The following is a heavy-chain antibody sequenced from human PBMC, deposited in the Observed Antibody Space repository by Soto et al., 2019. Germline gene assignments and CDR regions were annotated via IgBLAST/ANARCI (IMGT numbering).Heavy chain of an antibody. CDR3: AREGSIFGVVITPPTVWFDP. J-gene: IGHJ5*02. V-gene: IGHV1-69*05. Sequence: SVKVSCKPSGYTFTAYYIHWLRQVPGQGLEWMGWINPIFGTANYAQKFQGRVTITTDKSTSTAYMELSSLRSEDTAVYYCAREGSIFGVVITPPTVWFDPWGQGTLVTVSS. CDR2: INPIFGTA. CDR1: GYTFTAYY. D-gene: IGHD3-3*01.